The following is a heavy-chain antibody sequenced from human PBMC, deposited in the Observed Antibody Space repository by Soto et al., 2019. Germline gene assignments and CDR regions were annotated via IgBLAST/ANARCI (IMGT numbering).Heavy chain of an antibody. V-gene: IGHV4-59*01. CDR1: GGSIDYYY. J-gene: IGHJ6*02. CDR3: ARDSTAWFPYYGIDV. CDR2: ISDSGST. Sequence: XETLSLTCTVSGGSIDYYYWSWIRQPPGKGLEWLGYISDSGSTRYNPSLRSRVTISVDTSKNQFSLKLNSVTAADTAVYYCARDSTAWFPYYGIDVWGQGTTVTVSS. D-gene: IGHD3-10*01.